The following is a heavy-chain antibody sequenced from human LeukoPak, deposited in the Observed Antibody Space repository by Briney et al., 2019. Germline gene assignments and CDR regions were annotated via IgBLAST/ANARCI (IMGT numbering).Heavy chain of an antibody. CDR2: INPAGRDT. J-gene: IGHJ4*02. CDR1: GFTFGDYW. Sequence: LGGSLRLSWEGSGFTFGDYWMGWVRQAPGKGLEWVANINPAGRDTYYVDSVKGRFPISRDNVKRSTFLQMNSLRVEETAFYQCVGWGATAARQDWGQGTLVTVSS. D-gene: IGHD2-15*01. CDR3: VGWGATAARQD. V-gene: IGHV3-7*01.